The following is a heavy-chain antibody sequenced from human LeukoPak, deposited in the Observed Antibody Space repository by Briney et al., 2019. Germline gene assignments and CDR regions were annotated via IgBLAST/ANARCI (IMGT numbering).Heavy chain of an antibody. V-gene: IGHV3-9*01. J-gene: IGHJ4*02. CDR1: GFTFDDYA. CDR3: AKGSGSYLSPLYYFDY. CDR2: INWNGGSK. D-gene: IGHD1-26*01. Sequence: GGSLRLSCAASGFTFDDYAMHWVRQVPGKGLEWVSGINWNGGSKGYADSAKGRFTISRDNAKNTLYLQMNSLRAEDTAVYYCAKGSGSYLSPLYYFDYWGQGTLVTVSS.